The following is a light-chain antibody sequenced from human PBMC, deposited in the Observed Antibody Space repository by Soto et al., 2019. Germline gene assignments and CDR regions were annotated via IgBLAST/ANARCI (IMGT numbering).Light chain of an antibody. V-gene: IGKV3D-20*01. Sequence: EIVLTQSPATLSLSPGERATLSFRASQSVSSSYLAWYQQKPGLAPXXLIYDASRRATGIADRFIVSGSGTDFTLPISRLEPEDFAVDDCQQYGSSPSFGGGTKV. CDR1: QSVSSSY. CDR2: DAS. CDR3: QQYGSSPS. J-gene: IGKJ4*01.